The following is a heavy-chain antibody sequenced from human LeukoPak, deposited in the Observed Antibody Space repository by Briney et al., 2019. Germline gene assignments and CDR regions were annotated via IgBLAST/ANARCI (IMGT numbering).Heavy chain of an antibody. V-gene: IGHV4-4*09. CDR3: AATTVDTAMTIDY. Sequence: SQTLSLTCAVSGGSIGGYHWSWIRQPPGKGLEWIGYISASGSADYNPSLKSRVTISVDTSKNQFSLKLSSVTAADTAIYYCAATTVDTAMTIDYWGQGTLVTVSS. J-gene: IGHJ4*02. D-gene: IGHD5-18*01. CDR1: GGSIGGYH. CDR2: ISASGSA.